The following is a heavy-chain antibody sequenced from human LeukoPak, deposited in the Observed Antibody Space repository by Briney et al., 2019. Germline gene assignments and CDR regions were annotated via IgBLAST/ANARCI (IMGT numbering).Heavy chain of an antibody. J-gene: IGHJ4*02. CDR3: AKDRSSSWSFDY. Sequence: PGRSLRLSCAASGFTFSSYAMHWVRQAPGKGLEWVAVISYDGSNKYYADSVKGRFTISRDNSKNTLYLQMNSLRAEDTAVYYCAKDRSSSWSFDYWGLGTLVTVSS. CDR1: GFTFSSYA. V-gene: IGHV3-30*04. D-gene: IGHD6-13*01. CDR2: ISYDGSNK.